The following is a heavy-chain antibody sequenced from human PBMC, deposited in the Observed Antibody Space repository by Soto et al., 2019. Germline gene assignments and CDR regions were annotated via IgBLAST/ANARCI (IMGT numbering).Heavy chain of an antibody. J-gene: IGHJ6*02. Sequence: QVQLVESGGDVVQSGRSLRLSCTASGYSFGSYGIHWVRQAPGKGLEWVAVIWFDGSQEYYADSVKGRFTTFRDNSKNTAYLQVNSLRAEDTAVYYCARTVGTKPDVWGQGTTVIVSS. CDR2: IWFDGSQE. D-gene: IGHD7-27*01. CDR3: ARTVGTKPDV. CDR1: GYSFGSYG. V-gene: IGHV3-33*01.